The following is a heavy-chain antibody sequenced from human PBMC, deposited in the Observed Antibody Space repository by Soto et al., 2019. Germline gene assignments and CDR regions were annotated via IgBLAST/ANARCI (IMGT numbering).Heavy chain of an antibody. V-gene: IGHV1-46*04. CDR2: SHPISGAT. J-gene: IGHJ1*01. Sequence: QVQLVQSGAEVKKPGASVKVSCKASGYTFTDYFIHWVRKAPGQGLEWMGMSHPISGATGYAQKLQGRFTITRDTPTTTGYMELGSLRSDDTALYYGVRGYCTSDTCSGDFQYWGQGTLVTVSS. D-gene: IGHD2-8*01. CDR3: VRGYCTSDTCSGDFQY. CDR1: GYTFTDYF.